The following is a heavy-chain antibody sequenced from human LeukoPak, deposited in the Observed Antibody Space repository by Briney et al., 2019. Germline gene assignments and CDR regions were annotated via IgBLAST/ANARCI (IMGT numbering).Heavy chain of an antibody. V-gene: IGHV3-33*01. D-gene: IGHD3-22*01. J-gene: IGHJ4*02. CDR2: AYHDGWRGVSDK. CDR3: ATGSGYYYDH. CDR1: GFTFSYYG. Sequence: GGSLRLSCAASGFTFSYYGMHWVRQAPGKGLEWVAVAYHDGWRGVSDKYYVDSVKGRLTVSRDNSKNTLYLQMSSLSTEDTAVYYCATGSGYYYDHWGQGTLVTVS.